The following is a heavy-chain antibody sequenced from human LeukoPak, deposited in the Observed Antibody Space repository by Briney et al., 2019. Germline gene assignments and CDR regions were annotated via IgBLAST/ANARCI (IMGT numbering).Heavy chain of an antibody. CDR1: GFTFSSYA. J-gene: IGHJ4*02. Sequence: GGSLRLSCAASGFTFSSYAMSWVRQAPGKGLEWVSAISGSGGSTCYADSVKGRFTISRDNSKNTLYLQMNSLRAEDTAVYYCAKDGGLRFLEWLIPASYFDYWGQGTLVTVSS. V-gene: IGHV3-23*01. CDR3: AKDGGLRFLEWLIPASYFDY. D-gene: IGHD3-3*01. CDR2: ISGSGGST.